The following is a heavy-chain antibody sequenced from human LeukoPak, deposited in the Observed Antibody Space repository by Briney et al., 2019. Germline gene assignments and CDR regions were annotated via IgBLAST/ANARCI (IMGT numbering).Heavy chain of an antibody. V-gene: IGHV1-69*05. CDR3: ARVMGIAAAGTVQYYFDY. CDR2: IIPIFGTA. CDR1: GGTFSSYA. D-gene: IGHD6-13*01. J-gene: IGHJ4*02. Sequence: SVKVSCKASGGTFSSYAISLVRQAPGQGLEWMGRIIPIFGTANYAQKFQGRVTITTDESTSTAYMELSSLRSEDTAVYYCARVMGIAAAGTVQYYFDYWGQGTLVTVSS.